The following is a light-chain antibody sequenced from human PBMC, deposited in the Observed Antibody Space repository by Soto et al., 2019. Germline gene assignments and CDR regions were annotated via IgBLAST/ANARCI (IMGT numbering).Light chain of an antibody. CDR3: CSYAGSSTFVV. J-gene: IGLJ2*01. Sequence: QSALTQPASVSGSPGQSITISCTGTSSDVGCYNLLSWYQQHPGKAPKLMIYEGSKRHSGVSNRFSGSKSGITASLTSSGLQAEDEADYYCCSYAGSSTFVVFGGGTKRTVL. CDR2: EGS. CDR1: SSDVGCYNL. V-gene: IGLV2-23*03.